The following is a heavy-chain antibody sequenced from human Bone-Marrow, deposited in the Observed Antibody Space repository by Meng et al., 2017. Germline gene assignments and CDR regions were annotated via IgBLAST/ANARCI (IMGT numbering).Heavy chain of an antibody. D-gene: IGHD3-10*01. V-gene: IGHV4-34*01. Sequence: QVQLQQWGEGLLKPSETLSLTCAVYGGSFSGNSWSWIRQPPGKGLEWIGEINQSGSAKYNPSLKSRVTMSADSSKKQFSLKMSSMTAADTAVYYRARRGGSGHYSPWGQGTLVTSPQ. CDR1: GGSFSGNS. CDR3: ARRGGSGHYSP. J-gene: IGHJ5*02. CDR2: INQSGSA.